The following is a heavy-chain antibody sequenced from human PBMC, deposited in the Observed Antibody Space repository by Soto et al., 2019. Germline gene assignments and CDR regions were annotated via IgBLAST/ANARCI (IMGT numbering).Heavy chain of an antibody. D-gene: IGHD3-9*01. CDR1: GGSINSYY. J-gene: IGHJ6*02. V-gene: IGHV4-59*01. CDR2: AFYSGSA. CDR3: ARDKGRYDSGMDV. Sequence: SDTLSLTCTLSGGSINSYYWSWIRQPPGKGLEWIAYAFYSGSAKYNPSLKSRATISVDMSKTHFSLTVTSVNAADTAVYYCARDKGRYDSGMDVWGQGTTVTVSS.